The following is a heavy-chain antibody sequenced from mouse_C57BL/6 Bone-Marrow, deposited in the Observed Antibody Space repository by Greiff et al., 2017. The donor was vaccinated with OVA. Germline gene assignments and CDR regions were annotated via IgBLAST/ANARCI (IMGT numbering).Heavy chain of an antibody. CDR2: IRLKSDNYAT. Sequence: EVKLVESGGGLVQPGGSMKLSCVASGFTFSNYWMNWVRQSPEKGLEWVAQIRLKSDNYATHYAESVKGRFTISRDDSKSSVYLQMNNLRAEDTGIYYCTELGRAAWFAYWGQGTLVTVSA. D-gene: IGHD4-1*01. CDR1: GFTFSNYW. J-gene: IGHJ3*01. CDR3: TELGRAAWFAY. V-gene: IGHV6-3*01.